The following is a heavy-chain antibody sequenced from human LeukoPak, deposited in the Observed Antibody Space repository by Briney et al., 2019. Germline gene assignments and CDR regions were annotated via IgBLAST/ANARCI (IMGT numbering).Heavy chain of an antibody. CDR3: ARDPHLRDSRPRHFGY. CDR2: INPNSGGT. V-gene: IGHV1-2*02. Sequence: ASVKVSCKASGYTFTGYYMHWVRQAPGQGLEWMGWINPNSGGTNYAQKFQGRVTMTRDTSISTAYMELSRLRSDDTAVYYCARDPHLRDSRPRHFGYWGQGTLVTVSS. CDR1: GYTFTGYY. J-gene: IGHJ4*02.